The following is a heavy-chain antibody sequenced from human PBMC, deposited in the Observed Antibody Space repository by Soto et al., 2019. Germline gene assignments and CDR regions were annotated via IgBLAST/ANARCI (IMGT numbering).Heavy chain of an antibody. CDR3: ARLGISTAY. V-gene: IGHV1-2*02. D-gene: IGHD2-15*01. CDR2: INPNTGDT. CDR1: GYTFTANY. Sequence: VQLVQSGAEVKKPGASVKVSCAASGYTFTANYIHWVRQAPGQGLEWMGWINPNTGDTNFSQKFQGRVTMTRDTSISTVYMELRRLRSDDTAVYYCARLGISTAYWGQGTLVTVSS. J-gene: IGHJ4*02.